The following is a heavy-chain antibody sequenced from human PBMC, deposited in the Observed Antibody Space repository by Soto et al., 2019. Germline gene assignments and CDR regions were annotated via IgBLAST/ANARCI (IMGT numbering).Heavy chain of an antibody. V-gene: IGHV1-69*04. CDR2: IIPILGIA. Sequence: SVKGSCKASGGTFSSYTISWVRQAPGQGLEWMGRIIPILGIANYAQKFQGRVTITADKSTSTAYMELSSLRSEDTAVYYCARDQVYYYDSSGYYLFDYWGQGTLVTVSS. D-gene: IGHD3-22*01. CDR3: ARDQVYYYDSSGYYLFDY. J-gene: IGHJ4*02. CDR1: GGTFSSYT.